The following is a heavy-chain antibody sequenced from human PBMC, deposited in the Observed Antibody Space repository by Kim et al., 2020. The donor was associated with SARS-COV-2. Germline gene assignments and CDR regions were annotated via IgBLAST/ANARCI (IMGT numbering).Heavy chain of an antibody. CDR2: TSGSGGST. J-gene: IGHJ4*02. V-gene: IGHV3-23*01. CDR3: AKDPITMVWGGFDY. D-gene: IGHD3-10*01. Sequence: GGSLRLSCAASGFTFSNYAMSWVRQAPGKGLEWVSGTSGSGGSTYYADSVKGRFTISRDNSKNTLYLQMNSLRAEDTAVYYCAKDPITMVWGGFDYWGQGTLVTVSS. CDR1: GFTFSNYA.